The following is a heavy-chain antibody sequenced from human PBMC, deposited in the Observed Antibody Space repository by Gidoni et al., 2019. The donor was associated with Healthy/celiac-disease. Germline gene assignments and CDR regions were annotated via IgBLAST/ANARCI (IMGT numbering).Heavy chain of an antibody. CDR2: INPISGGT. V-gene: IGHV1-2*02. D-gene: IGHD6-19*01. J-gene: IGHJ4*02. CDR3: ARADSGWCGDY. Sequence: HVQLVQSGAEVQKLGASAKVSCQASGYTFTGYYMHWVRQAPGQGLEWMGWINPISGGTNSAQKFQGRITMTRDTSISTAYMGLSRLRSDDTAVYYCARADSGWCGDYWGQGTLVTVSS. CDR1: GYTFTGYY.